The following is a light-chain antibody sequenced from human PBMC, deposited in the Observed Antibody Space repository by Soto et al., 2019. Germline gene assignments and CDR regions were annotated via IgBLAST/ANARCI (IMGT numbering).Light chain of an antibody. CDR2: DVS. J-gene: IGLJ1*01. V-gene: IGLV2-14*03. Sequence: QSALTQPASVSGSPGQSITISCTGTSSDVGGYNYVSWYQQHPGKAPKLMIYDVSNRPSGVSNRFSASKSGNTASLTISGLQAQDEADYVCSSYTSSSLNDFATGRKVTV. CDR1: SSDVGGYNY. CDR3: SSYTSSSLND.